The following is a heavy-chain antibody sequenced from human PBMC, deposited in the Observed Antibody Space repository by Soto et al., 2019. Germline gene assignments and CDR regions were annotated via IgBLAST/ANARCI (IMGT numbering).Heavy chain of an antibody. CDR2: ISGSGGST. CDR3: AKLLVVLAAAPAYFDS. Sequence: PGGSLRLSCAASGFTFDNYDMSWVRQVPGRGLQWVSTISGSGGSTYYPDSVKGRFTIFRDNSKNTLYLQMNSLRDEDTAVYFCAKLLVVLAAAPAYFDSWGQGTLVTVSS. D-gene: IGHD2-15*01. CDR1: GFTFDNYD. V-gene: IGHV3-23*01. J-gene: IGHJ4*02.